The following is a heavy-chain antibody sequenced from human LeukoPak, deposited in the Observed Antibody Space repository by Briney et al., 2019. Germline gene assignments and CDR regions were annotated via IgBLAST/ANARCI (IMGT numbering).Heavy chain of an antibody. D-gene: IGHD3-10*01. V-gene: IGHV3-21*01. Sequence: PGGSLRLSCAASGFTFSYYAMNWVRQAPGKGLEWVSSISTRSTYIYYADSLKGRFTISRDNAKNSLYLQMNSLRAEDTAVYYCARGHPGVRGVRFDPWGQGTLVTVSS. CDR2: ISTRSTYI. CDR3: ARGHPGVRGVRFDP. J-gene: IGHJ5*02. CDR1: GFTFSYYA.